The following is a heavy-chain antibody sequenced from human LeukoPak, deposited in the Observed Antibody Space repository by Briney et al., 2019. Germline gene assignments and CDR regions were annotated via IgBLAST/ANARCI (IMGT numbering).Heavy chain of an antibody. J-gene: IGHJ4*02. CDR2: INLNSGAT. CDR3: ARAQFRGYSYGFAWGY. CDR1: GFTFSNYY. V-gene: IGHV1-2*02. D-gene: IGHD5-18*01. Sequence: ASVKVSCKASGFTFSNYYLHWVRQAPGQGLEWLGWINLNSGATNYAQKLQGRVTMTRDTSISTAYMELSRLRSDDTAVYYCARAQFRGYSYGFAWGYWGQGTLVTVSS.